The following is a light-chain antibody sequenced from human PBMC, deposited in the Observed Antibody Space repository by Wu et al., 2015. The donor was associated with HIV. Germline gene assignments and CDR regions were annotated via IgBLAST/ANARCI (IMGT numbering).Light chain of an antibody. J-gene: IGKJ5*01. CDR1: QTISNNY. CDR3: QQYVTSIT. CDR2: GAS. Sequence: EIVLTQSPGTPSLSPGERVTLSCRASQTISNNYLAWYQQKPGQAPRVLIYGASSRATGIPDRFSGSGSGTDFTLTISRLEPEDFAVYYCQQYVTSITFGQGTRLEI. V-gene: IGKV3-20*01.